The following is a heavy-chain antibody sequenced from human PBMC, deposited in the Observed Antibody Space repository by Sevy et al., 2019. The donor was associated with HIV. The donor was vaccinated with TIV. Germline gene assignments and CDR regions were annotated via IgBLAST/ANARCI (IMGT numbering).Heavy chain of an antibody. CDR3: ARHCSGPSCSHALDI. CDR2: INHGGST. D-gene: IGHD2-2*01. J-gene: IGHJ3*02. CDR1: GGSFSGYY. Sequence: SQTLSLTCAVYGGSFSGYYWSWIRQPPGKGLEWIGEINHGGSTNYGPSLKSRVTISVDTSKNQFSLKLSSVTAADTAVYYCARHCSGPSCSHALDIWGQGTMVTVSS. V-gene: IGHV4-34*01.